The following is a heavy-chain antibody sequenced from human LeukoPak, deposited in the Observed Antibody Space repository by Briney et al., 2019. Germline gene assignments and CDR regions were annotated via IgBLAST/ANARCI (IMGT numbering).Heavy chain of an antibody. CDR3: AKAELGVDTFFDY. CDR1: GFTFSDYA. J-gene: IGHJ4*02. V-gene: IGHV3-23*01. Sequence: TGGSLRLSCAASGFTFSDYALGWVRQAPGRGLEWVPTLSGSGAGTYYSDSVQGRFTISRDNSKRTLFLQMNSLRAEDTAFYYCAKAELGVDTFFDYWGQGTLVTVSS. CDR2: LSGSGAGT. D-gene: IGHD3-3*01.